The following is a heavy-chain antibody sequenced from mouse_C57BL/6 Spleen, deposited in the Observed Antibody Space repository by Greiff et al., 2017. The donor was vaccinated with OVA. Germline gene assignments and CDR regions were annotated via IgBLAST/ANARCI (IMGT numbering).Heavy chain of an antibody. CDR3: ARHDYVSMDY. CDR1: GYTFTSYW. Sequence: KQSCKASGYTFTSYWMQWVKQRPGQGLEWIGEIDPSDSYTNYNQKFKGKATLTVDTSSSTAYMQLSSLTSEDSAVYYCARHDYVSMDYWGQGTSVTVSS. CDR2: IDPSDSYT. V-gene: IGHV1-50*01. J-gene: IGHJ4*01. D-gene: IGHD2-4*01.